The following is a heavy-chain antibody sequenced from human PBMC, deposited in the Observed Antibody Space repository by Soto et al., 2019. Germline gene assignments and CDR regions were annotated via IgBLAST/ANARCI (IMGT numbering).Heavy chain of an antibody. CDR1: GFTFSNYW. J-gene: IGHJ4*02. CDR3: ARDNWNSY. CDR2: INPDGSST. D-gene: IGHD1-7*01. Sequence: EVQLAESGGGLVQPGGSLRLSCAATGFTFSNYWMHWVRQVPGRGLVWVSRINPDGSSTNYADSVKGRFTMSRDSAKNMVYLEMNSLRAEDTAVYYCARDNWNSYWGQGILVTVSS. V-gene: IGHV3-74*01.